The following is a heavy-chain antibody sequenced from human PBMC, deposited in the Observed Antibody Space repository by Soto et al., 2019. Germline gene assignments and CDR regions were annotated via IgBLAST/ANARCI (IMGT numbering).Heavy chain of an antibody. CDR1: GFTFSSYS. D-gene: IGHD3-16*01. CDR3: ARVTGGRSSWGSFDY. V-gene: IGHV3-21*01. J-gene: IGHJ4*02. CDR2: ITTSSSYI. Sequence: EVQLVESGGGLVKPGGSLRLSCVASGFTFSSYSVNWVRQAPGKGLQWVSCITTSSSYIYYADSVKGRFTISRDNAKNSLYLQMNSLRAEDTAVYYCARVTGGRSSWGSFDYWGQGTLVTVSS.